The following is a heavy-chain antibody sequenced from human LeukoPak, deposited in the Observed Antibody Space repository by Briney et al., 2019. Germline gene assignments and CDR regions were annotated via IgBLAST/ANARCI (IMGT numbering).Heavy chain of an antibody. CDR2: INSDGSSR. V-gene: IGHV3-74*01. Sequence: GGSLRLSCAASGFTFSNYWMHWVRQAPGKGLVWVSRINSDGSSRNYADSVKGRFTISRDNAKNTLYLQMNSLRVEDTAVYYCARPLSSNCRIDPWGQGTLVTVSS. CDR3: ARPLSSNCRIDP. CDR1: GFTFSNYW. D-gene: IGHD1-1*01. J-gene: IGHJ5*02.